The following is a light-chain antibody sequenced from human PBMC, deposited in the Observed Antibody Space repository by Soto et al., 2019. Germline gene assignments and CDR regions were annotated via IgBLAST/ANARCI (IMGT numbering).Light chain of an antibody. V-gene: IGLV2-14*01. CDR1: SSDVGGYNY. Sequence: QSALTQPASVSGSPGQSITISCTGTSSDVGGYNYVSWYQQQPGKAPKFMIYDVSIRPSGVSNRFSGSKSGNTASLTISGLQAEDEADYYCCSYTTSNTRQIVFGTGTKVTVL. CDR2: DVS. J-gene: IGLJ1*01. CDR3: CSYTTSNTRQIV.